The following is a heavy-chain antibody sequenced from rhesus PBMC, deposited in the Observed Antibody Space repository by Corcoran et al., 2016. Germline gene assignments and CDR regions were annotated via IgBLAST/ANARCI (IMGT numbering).Heavy chain of an antibody. V-gene: IGHV4-127*01. Sequence: QVQLQESGPGLVKPSETLSLTCAVAGYSISRNFGWSWIRQPPGKGLEWIGYMSHSGSSYYTPSFKGRVTISIDTSKTHFSLKLSSVTAADTAVYFCAREYCSGGSCYLPDYWGQGVLVTVSS. D-gene: IGHD2-21*01. J-gene: IGHJ4*01. CDR1: GYSISRNFG. CDR3: AREYCSGGSCYLPDY. CDR2: MSHSGSS.